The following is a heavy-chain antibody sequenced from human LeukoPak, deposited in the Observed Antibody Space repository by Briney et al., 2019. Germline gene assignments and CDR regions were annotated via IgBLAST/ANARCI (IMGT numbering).Heavy chain of an antibody. CDR2: IYHSGST. V-gene: IGHV4-38-2*01. Sequence: PSETLSLTCAVSGYSISSGYYWGWIRQPPAKGLEWIGSIYHSGSTYYNPSLKSRVTISVDTSKNQFSLKLSSVTAADTAVYYCARRGYSYEIDYWGQGTLVTVSS. CDR1: GYSISSGYY. D-gene: IGHD5-18*01. CDR3: ARRGYSYEIDY. J-gene: IGHJ4*02.